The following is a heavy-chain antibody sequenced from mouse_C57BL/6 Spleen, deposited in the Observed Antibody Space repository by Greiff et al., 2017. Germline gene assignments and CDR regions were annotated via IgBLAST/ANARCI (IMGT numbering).Heavy chain of an antibody. V-gene: IGHV1-50*01. CDR1: GYTFTSYW. CDR2: IDPSDSYT. J-gene: IGHJ4*01. CDR3: ARLRVGYAMDY. D-gene: IGHD1-1*02. Sequence: QVQLQQSGAELVKPGASVKLSCKASGYTFTSYWMQWVKQRPGQGLEWIGEIDPSDSYTNYNQKFKGKATLTVDTSSSTAYMQLSSLTSEDSAVYYCARLRVGYAMDYWGQGTSVTVSS.